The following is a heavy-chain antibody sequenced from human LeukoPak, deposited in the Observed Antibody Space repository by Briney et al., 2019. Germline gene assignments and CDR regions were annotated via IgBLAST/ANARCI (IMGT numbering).Heavy chain of an antibody. J-gene: IGHJ4*02. CDR1: GFTIRSYA. D-gene: IGHD3-10*01. CDR3: AKDLSRGSGRYFDY. V-gene: IGHV3-23*01. Sequence: SGVSLRLSCAASGFTIRSYAMSWVRQAQGKGLEWVSAISGSGGSTYYADSVKGRFTISRDNSKNTLYLQMNSLRAEDTAVYYCAKDLSRGSGRYFDYWGQGTLVTVSS. CDR2: ISGSGGST.